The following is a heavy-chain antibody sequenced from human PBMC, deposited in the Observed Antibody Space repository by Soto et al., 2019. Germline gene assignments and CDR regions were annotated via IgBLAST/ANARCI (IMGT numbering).Heavy chain of an antibody. CDR2: IGAYNGDT. Sequence: ASVKVSCKASGYTFSTYCISWVRQAPGQGLKWMGWIGAYNGDTNYAQKLQGRVTMTTDTSTSTAYMELTSLRSDDTAIYYCARDRGYSPDSFDIWGQGTMAT. D-gene: IGHD5-18*01. CDR1: GYTFSTYC. CDR3: ARDRGYSPDSFDI. J-gene: IGHJ3*02. V-gene: IGHV1-18*01.